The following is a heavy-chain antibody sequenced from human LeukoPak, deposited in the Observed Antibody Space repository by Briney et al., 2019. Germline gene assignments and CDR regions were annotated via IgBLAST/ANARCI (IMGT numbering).Heavy chain of an antibody. CDR2: INGSGGST. CDR3: AKVRGYCSSTSCYPLFDY. CDR1: GFTFSSYA. Sequence: GGFLRLSCAASGFTFSSYAMSWVRQAPGKGLEWVSAINGSGGSTYYADSVKGRFTISRDNSKNTLYLQMNSLRAEDTAVYYCAKVRGYCSSTSCYPLFDYWGQGTLVTVSS. V-gene: IGHV3-23*01. J-gene: IGHJ4*02. D-gene: IGHD2-2*01.